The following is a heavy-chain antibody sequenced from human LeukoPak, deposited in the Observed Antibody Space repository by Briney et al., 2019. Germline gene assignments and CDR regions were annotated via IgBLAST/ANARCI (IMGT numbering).Heavy chain of an antibody. CDR1: GFTFDDYA. CDR2: ISWNSGSI. D-gene: IGHD2-15*01. CDR3: AKALLRATVDYFDY. Sequence: GGSLRLSCAASGFTFDDYAMHWVRQAPGKGLEWVSGISWNSGSIGYADSVKGRFTISRDNAKNSLYLQMNSLRAEGTALYYCAKALLRATVDYFDYWGQGTLVTVSS. J-gene: IGHJ4*02. V-gene: IGHV3-9*01.